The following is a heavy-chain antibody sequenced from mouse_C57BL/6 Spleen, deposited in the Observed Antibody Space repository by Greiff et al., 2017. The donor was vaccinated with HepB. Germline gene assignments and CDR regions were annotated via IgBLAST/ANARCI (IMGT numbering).Heavy chain of an antibody. CDR3: ARRGGYDYFDY. Sequence: QVQLQQPGAELVRPGSSVKLSCKASGYTFTSYWMHWVKQRPIQGLEWIGNIDPSDSETHYNQKFKDKATLTVDKSSSTAYMQLSSLPSEDSAVYYCARRGGYDYFDYWGQGTTLTVSS. CDR2: IDPSDSET. J-gene: IGHJ2*01. CDR1: GYTFTSYW. V-gene: IGHV1-52*01.